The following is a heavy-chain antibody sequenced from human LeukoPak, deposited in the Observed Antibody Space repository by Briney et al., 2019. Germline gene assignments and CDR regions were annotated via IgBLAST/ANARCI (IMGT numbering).Heavy chain of an antibody. Sequence: GGSLRLSCAAPGFTFSNSAMSWVRQAPGKGLEWVSTLSGSGITTYYADSVRGRFTISRDNSKNTLYLQMNSLRAEDTAVYYCAKGIYSSGWSYFDYWGHGTLVTVSS. D-gene: IGHD6-19*01. V-gene: IGHV3-23*01. CDR1: GFTFSNSA. CDR3: AKGIYSSGWSYFDY. J-gene: IGHJ4*01. CDR2: LSGSGITT.